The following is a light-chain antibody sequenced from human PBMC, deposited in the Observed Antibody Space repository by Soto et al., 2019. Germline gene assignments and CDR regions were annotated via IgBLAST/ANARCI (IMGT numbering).Light chain of an antibody. J-gene: IGLJ1*01. V-gene: IGLV2-8*01. CDR1: KSDIGVYDF. CDR3: KSYAGSNTYV. CDR2: EVV. Sequence: QCVLTQPPSASGSPGQSVTISCTRTKSDIGVYDFVSWYQHHPGKAPRLIIYEVVQRPSGVPDRFSGSKSGNTASLTVSGLQAADEADYFCKSYAGSNTYVFGSGTKLTVL.